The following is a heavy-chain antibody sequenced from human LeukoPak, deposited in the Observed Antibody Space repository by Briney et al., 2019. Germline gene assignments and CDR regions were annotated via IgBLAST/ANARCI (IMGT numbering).Heavy chain of an antibody. V-gene: IGHV4-39*01. Sequence: PSETLSLTCSVSGGSISSSAYYWGWIRQPPGKGLGWIGNIYYSGSTYYNPSLKSRVTISYNTSNSQFSLELISVTAADTAVYYCASVRRGFGESSKYYAYYYMGVWGKGTTVTISS. D-gene: IGHD3-10*01. CDR2: IYYSGST. J-gene: IGHJ6*03. CDR1: GGSISSSAYY. CDR3: ASVRRGFGESSKYYAYYYMGV.